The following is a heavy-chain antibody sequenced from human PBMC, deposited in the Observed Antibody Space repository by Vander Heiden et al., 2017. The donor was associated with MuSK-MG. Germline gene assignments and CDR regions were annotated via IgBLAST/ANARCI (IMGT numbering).Heavy chain of an antibody. CDR3: AKTYDSGSYNWFDP. CDR2: INDSGGDT. Sequence: EVQLLESGGGLVQPGGSLRLSCAASGFTFSSYVMSWVRQAPAKGLEWVSTINDSGGDTYYADSVKGRFTISRDNSKNTLYLQMNGLRAEDTAVYYCAKTYDSGSYNWFDPWGQGTLVTVSS. V-gene: IGHV3-23*01. J-gene: IGHJ5*02. CDR1: GFTFSSYV. D-gene: IGHD3-10*01.